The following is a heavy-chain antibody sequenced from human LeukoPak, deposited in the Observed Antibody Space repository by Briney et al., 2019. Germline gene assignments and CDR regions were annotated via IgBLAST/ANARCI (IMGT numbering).Heavy chain of an antibody. CDR2: INTNTGNP. CDR1: GYTFTSYA. CDR3: ARGYYYDSSGYYFHPDDAFDV. D-gene: IGHD3-22*01. Sequence: ASVKVSCKASGYTFTSYAMNWVRQAPGQGLEWMGWINTNTGNPTYAQGFTGRFVFSLDTSVSTAYLQISSLKAEDTAVYYCARGYYYDSSGYYFHPDDAFDVWGQGTMVTVSS. J-gene: IGHJ3*01. V-gene: IGHV7-4-1*02.